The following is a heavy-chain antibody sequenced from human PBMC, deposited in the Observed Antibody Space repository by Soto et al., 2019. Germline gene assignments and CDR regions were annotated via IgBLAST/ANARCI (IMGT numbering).Heavy chain of an antibody. CDR2: ISGSGGST. D-gene: IGHD3-10*02. CDR3: AKDNDRGVINYFDY. V-gene: IGHV3-23*01. J-gene: IGHJ4*02. Sequence: GSLRLSCAASGFTFSSYAMSWVRQAPGKGLEWVSAISGSGGSTYYADSVKGRFTISRDNSKNTLYLQMNSLGAEDTAVYYCAKDNDRGVINYFDYWGQGTLVTVSS. CDR1: GFTFSSYA.